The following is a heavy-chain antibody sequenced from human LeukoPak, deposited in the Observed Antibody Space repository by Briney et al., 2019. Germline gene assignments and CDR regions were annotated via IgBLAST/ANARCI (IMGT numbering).Heavy chain of an antibody. V-gene: IGHV3-48*03. D-gene: IGHD2-2*01. CDR1: GFTFSSYE. CDR3: ARAWGSTSRAVGY. J-gene: IGHJ4*02. CDR2: ISSSGSTI. Sequence: PGGSLRLSCAASGFTFSSYEMNWVRQAPGKGLEWFSYISSSGSTIYYADSVKGRFTISRDNAKNSLYLQMNSLRAEDTAVYYCARAWGSTSRAVGYWGQGTLVTVSS.